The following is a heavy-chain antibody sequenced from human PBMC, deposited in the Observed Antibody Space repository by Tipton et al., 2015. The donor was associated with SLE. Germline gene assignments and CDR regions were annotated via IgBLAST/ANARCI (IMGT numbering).Heavy chain of an antibody. Sequence: TLSLTCAVYGGSLTGYVWSWIRQPPGKGLEWMGSIFHSGDVYYNPSVRSRVTISIETSKNQFSLKLTSVTAADTAVYYCVRDGFCRDGVCYRNWFDPWGPGSLVTVSS. V-gene: IGHV4-34*12. D-gene: IGHD2-8*01. CDR2: IFHSGDV. J-gene: IGHJ5*02. CDR3: VRDGFCRDGVCYRNWFDP. CDR1: GGSLTGYV.